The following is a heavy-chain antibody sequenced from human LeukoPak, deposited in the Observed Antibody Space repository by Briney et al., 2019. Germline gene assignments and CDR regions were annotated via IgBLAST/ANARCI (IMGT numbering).Heavy chain of an antibody. J-gene: IGHJ6*04. CDR2: ISSDGSRV. V-gene: IGHV3-74*01. CDR3: AELGITMIGGV. Sequence: GGSLRLSCAASGFTFSNYWMHWVRQAPGKGLVWVSRISSDGSRVTYTDSVKGRFTISRDNAKNTLYLQMNSLRAEDTAVYYCAELGITMIGGVWGKGTTVTISS. D-gene: IGHD3-10*02. CDR1: GFTFSNYW.